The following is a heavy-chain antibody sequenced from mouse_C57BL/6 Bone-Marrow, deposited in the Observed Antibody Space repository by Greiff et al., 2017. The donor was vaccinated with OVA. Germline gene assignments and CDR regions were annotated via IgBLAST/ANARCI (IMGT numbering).Heavy chain of an antibody. Sequence: LQESGAELARPGASVKMSCKASGYTFTSYTMHWVKQRPGQGLEWIGYINPSSGYTKYNQKFKDKATLTADKSSSTAYMQLSSLTSEDSAVYYCARRAYGYDGLWYFDVWGTGTTVTVSS. D-gene: IGHD2-2*01. J-gene: IGHJ1*03. CDR2: INPSSGYT. CDR1: GYTFTSYT. V-gene: IGHV1-4*01. CDR3: ARRAYGYDGLWYFDV.